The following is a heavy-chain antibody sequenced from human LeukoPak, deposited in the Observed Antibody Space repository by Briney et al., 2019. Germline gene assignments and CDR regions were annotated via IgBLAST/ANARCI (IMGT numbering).Heavy chain of an antibody. CDR1: GFTFSNYA. V-gene: IGHV3-23*01. J-gene: IGHJ4*02. CDR3: AKRLGDQRAFDY. D-gene: IGHD2-21*02. CDR2: ISGTSGTI. Sequence: GGSLRLSCAASGFTFSNYAMSWVRQAPGKRLEWVSGISGTSGTINYADPVKGRFTISRDTSKNTVYLQMNSLRAEDTAVYYCAKRLGDQRAFDYWGQGTLATVSS.